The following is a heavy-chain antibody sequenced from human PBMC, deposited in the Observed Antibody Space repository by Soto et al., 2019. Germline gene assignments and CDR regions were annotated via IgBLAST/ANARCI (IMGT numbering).Heavy chain of an antibody. D-gene: IGHD1-1*01. Sequence: GGSVRLSCAASGFTFSSYGMHWVRQAPGKGLEWVAVIWYDGSNKYYADSVKGRFTISRDNSKNTLYLQMNSLRTEDTALYYCAKPLGRYPYYAMDVWGQGTTVTVSS. V-gene: IGHV3-30*02. CDR1: GFTFSSYG. CDR3: AKPLGRYPYYAMDV. CDR2: IWYDGSNK. J-gene: IGHJ6*02.